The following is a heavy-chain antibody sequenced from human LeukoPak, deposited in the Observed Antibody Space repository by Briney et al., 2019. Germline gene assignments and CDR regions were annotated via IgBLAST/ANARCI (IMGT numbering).Heavy chain of an antibody. V-gene: IGHV3-23*01. J-gene: IGHJ4*02. Sequence: PGGSLRLSCAASGFTFANCAMSWVRQAPGMGLEWVSAISGSGVGTNYAGSVKGRFTISRDNSKNTLYLQMNGLSPEDTAVYYCAKNGRDDHDKYFFDFWGQGTLVSVSS. CDR1: GFTFANCA. D-gene: IGHD3-9*01. CDR2: ISGSGVGT. CDR3: AKNGRDDHDKYFFDF.